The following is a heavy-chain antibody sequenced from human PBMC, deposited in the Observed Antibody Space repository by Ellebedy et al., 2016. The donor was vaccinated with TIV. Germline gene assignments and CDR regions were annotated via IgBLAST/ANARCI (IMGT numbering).Heavy chain of an antibody. CDR2: VTHTGGT. CDR1: GSPFGNYF. CDR3: ARGFPAAWELAGA. Sequence: GSLRLXXAASGSPFGNYFWRWIRQPPGKGLEWIGDVTHTGGTNYNPSLGSRVTMTLDTSENQLSLKLNSVNVADTAVYYCARGFPAAWELAGAWGQGTLVTVSS. V-gene: IGHV4-34*01. J-gene: IGHJ4*02. D-gene: IGHD6-19*01.